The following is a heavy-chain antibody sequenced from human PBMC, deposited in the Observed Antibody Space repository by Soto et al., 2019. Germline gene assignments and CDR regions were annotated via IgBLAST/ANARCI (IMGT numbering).Heavy chain of an antibody. V-gene: IGHV4-59*12. J-gene: IGHJ5*02. D-gene: IGHD3-10*01. Sequence: SETLSLTCSVSGDSISSSYWSWIRQPPGKGLEWIGYIYYSGSTNYNPSLKSRVIISLDTSKNQFSLKLSSVTAADTAVYYCAGLLWFGEVIYSDPWGQGTLVTVSS. CDR2: IYYSGST. CDR1: GDSISSSY. CDR3: AGLLWFGEVIYSDP.